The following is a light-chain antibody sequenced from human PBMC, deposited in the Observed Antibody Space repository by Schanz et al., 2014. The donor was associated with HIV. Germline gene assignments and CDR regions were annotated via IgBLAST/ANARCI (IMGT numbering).Light chain of an antibody. CDR2: DNN. CDR3: GTWDSDLSAWV. J-gene: IGLJ3*02. CDR1: SSNIGNNY. Sequence: QSVLTQPPSASGTPGQRVTISCSGSSSNIGNNYVSWYQQLPGTAPKLLIYDNNKRRSGIPDRFSGSKSGTSATLGITGLQTGDEADYYCGTWDSDLSAWVFGGGTKVTVL. V-gene: IGLV1-51*01.